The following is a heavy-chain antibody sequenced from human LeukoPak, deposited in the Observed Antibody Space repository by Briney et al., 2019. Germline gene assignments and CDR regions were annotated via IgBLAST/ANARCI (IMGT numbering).Heavy chain of an antibody. V-gene: IGHV4-39*07. D-gene: IGHD6-13*01. CDR2: MYYSGST. CDR1: GGSISSSSYY. Sequence: SETLSLTCTVSGGSISSSSYYWGWIRQPPGKGLEWIGTMYYSGSTYYNPSLKSRVTISVETSKSQFSLKLSSVTAADTAVYYCATEVARSWYYFDYWGQGTLVTVSS. CDR3: ATEVARSWYYFDY. J-gene: IGHJ4*02.